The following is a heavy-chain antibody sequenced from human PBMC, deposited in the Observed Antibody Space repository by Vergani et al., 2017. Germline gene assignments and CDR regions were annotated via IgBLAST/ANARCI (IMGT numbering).Heavy chain of an antibody. D-gene: IGHD3-22*01. CDR3: AHRRGYYDSSGYYYGSSFDY. V-gene: IGHV2-5*02. J-gene: IGHJ4*02. CDR2: IYWDDDK. CDR1: GFSLSTSGVG. Sequence: QITLKESGPTLVKPTQTLTLTCTFSGFSLSTSGVGVGWIRQPPGKALEWLALIYWDDDKRYSPYLKSRLTITKDTSKNQVVLTMTNMDPVDTATYYCAHRRGYYDSSGYYYGSSFDYWGQGTLVTVSS.